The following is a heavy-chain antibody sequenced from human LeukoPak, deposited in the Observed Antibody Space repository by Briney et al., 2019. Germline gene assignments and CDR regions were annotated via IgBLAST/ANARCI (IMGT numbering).Heavy chain of an antibody. CDR2: INSDGSST. J-gene: IGHJ6*03. CDR1: GFTFSSYW. CDR3: ASLWFGGPGDYYYYYYMDV. Sequence: GGSLRLSCAASGFTFSSYWMHWVRQAPGKGLVWVSRINSDGSSTSYADSVKGRFTISRDNAKNTLYLQMNSLRAEDTAVYYCASLWFGGPGDYYYYYYMDVWGKGTTVTISS. V-gene: IGHV3-74*01. D-gene: IGHD3-10*01.